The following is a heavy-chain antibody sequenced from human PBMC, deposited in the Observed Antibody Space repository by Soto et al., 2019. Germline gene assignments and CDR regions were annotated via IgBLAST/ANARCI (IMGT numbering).Heavy chain of an antibody. D-gene: IGHD3-22*01. V-gene: IGHV1-24*01. J-gene: IGHJ4*02. CDR3: ATTSYYYDGSRYFFAY. CDR1: GYTLTELG. CDR2: FDPEVGET. Sequence: ASVKVSCKVSGYTLTELGMHCVRQAPGKGLEWMGGFDPEVGETIYAQKFQGRVSMTEDISTDTAYMELSSLRSEDTAVYYCATTSYYYDGSRYFFAYWGQGTLVTVS.